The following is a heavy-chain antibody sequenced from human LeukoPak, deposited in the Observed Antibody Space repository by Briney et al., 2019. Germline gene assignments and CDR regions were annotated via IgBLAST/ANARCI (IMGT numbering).Heavy chain of an antibody. V-gene: IGHV4-61*02. CDR1: GGSISSGSYY. CDR3: ARVGITGTTCWFDP. D-gene: IGHD1-7*01. Sequence: PSGTLSLTCTVSGGSISSGSYYWSWIRQPAGKGLEWIGRIYTSGSTNYNPSLKSRVTISVDTSKNQFSLKLSSVTAADTAVYYCARVGITGTTCWFDPWGQGTLVTVSS. J-gene: IGHJ5*02. CDR2: IYTSGST.